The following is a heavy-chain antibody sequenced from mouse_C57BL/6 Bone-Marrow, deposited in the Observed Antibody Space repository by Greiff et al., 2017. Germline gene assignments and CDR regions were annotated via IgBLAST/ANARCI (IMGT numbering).Heavy chain of an antibody. CDR1: GYTFTSYG. J-gene: IGHJ1*03. V-gene: IGHV1-81*01. D-gene: IGHD1-1*01. CDR3: AREGLWGDWYFDV. Sequence: VQRVESGAELARPGASVKLSCKASGYTFTSYGISWVKQRTGQGLEWIGEIYPRSGDTYYNEKFKGKATLTADKSSSTAYMELRSLTSEDSAVYFCAREGLWGDWYFDVWGTGTTVTVSS. CDR2: IYPRSGDT.